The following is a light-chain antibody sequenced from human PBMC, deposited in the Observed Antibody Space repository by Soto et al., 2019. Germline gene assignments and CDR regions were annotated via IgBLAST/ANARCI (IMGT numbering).Light chain of an antibody. J-gene: IGKJ5*01. CDR3: QQYDNKPPIT. Sequence: ERVMTQSPATLSVSPGERATLSCRASQSVSSNLAWYQQKPGQAPRPLIYATSTRATGIPDRFSGSGSGTEFSLTISSLQSEDFAVYHCQQYDNKPPITFGQGTRLEIK. V-gene: IGKV3-15*01. CDR1: QSVSSN. CDR2: ATS.